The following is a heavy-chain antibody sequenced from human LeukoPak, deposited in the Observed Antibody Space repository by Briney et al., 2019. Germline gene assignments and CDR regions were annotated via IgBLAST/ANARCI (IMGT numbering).Heavy chain of an antibody. D-gene: IGHD3-3*01. V-gene: IGHV4-59*01. J-gene: IGHJ5*02. CDR1: GGSISSYY. CDR3: ARFLAADWFDP. CDR2: IYYSGST. Sequence: PSETLSLTXTVSGGSISSYYWSWIRQPPGKGLEWIGYIYYSGSTSYNPSLKSRVTISVDTSKNQFSLKLSSVTAADTAVYYCARFLAADWFDPWGQGTLVTVSS.